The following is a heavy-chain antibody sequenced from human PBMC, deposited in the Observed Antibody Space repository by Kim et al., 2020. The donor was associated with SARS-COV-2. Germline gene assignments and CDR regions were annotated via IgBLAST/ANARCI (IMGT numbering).Heavy chain of an antibody. CDR2: ISAYNGNT. CDR1: GYTFTSYG. V-gene: IGHV1-18*04. Sequence: ASVKVSCKASGYTFTSYGISWVRQAPGQGLEWMGWISAYNGNTNYAQKLQGRVTITTDTSTSTAYMELRSLRSDDTTVYYCARLAQANGYGDYDCWFDPWGQGTLVTVSS. D-gene: IGHD4-17*01. J-gene: IGHJ5*02. CDR3: ARLAQANGYGDYDCWFDP.